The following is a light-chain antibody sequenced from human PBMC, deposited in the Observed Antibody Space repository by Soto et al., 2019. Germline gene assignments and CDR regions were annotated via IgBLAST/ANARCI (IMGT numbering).Light chain of an antibody. CDR1: QTISSW. Sequence: IQMTQSPSTLSASVGDRVTINCRASQTISSWLAWYQQKPGKAPKLLIYDASSLESGVPSRFSGSGSGTEFTLTISSLQPDDFATYYCQQYSTYWTFGQGTKVDIK. CDR3: QQYSTYWT. V-gene: IGKV1-5*01. CDR2: DAS. J-gene: IGKJ1*01.